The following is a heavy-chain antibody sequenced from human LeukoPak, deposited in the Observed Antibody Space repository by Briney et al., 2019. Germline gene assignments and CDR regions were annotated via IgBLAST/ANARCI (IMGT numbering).Heavy chain of an antibody. Sequence: ASVKVSYKASGYTFTSYAMHWVRQAPGQRLEWMGWINAGNGNTKYSQKFQGRVTTTRDTSASTAYMELSSLRSEDTAVYYCARVRELRWFDPWGQGTLVTVSS. V-gene: IGHV1-3*01. J-gene: IGHJ5*02. D-gene: IGHD1-26*01. CDR1: GYTFTSYA. CDR3: ARVRELRWFDP. CDR2: INAGNGNT.